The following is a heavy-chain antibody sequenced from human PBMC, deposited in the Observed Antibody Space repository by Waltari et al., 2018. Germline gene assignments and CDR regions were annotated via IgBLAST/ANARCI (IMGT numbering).Heavy chain of an antibody. CDR3: ARVQGWPTIPDY. V-gene: IGHV3-53*01. J-gene: IGHJ4*02. CDR1: GFTVSSDY. D-gene: IGHD2-15*01. CDR2: IHGGGTT. Sequence: EVQLVESGGGLIQPGGSLRLSCAATGFTVSSDYMSWVRQAPGKGLEWISVIHGGGTTYYSDSVKGRFTISRDNSKNTLYLQMNSLRAEDTAVYYCARVQGWPTIPDYWGQGTLVTVSS.